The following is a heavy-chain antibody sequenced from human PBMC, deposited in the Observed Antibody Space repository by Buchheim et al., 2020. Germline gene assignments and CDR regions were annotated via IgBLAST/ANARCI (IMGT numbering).Heavy chain of an antibody. V-gene: IGHV3-30*04. CDR2: ISYDGSNK. J-gene: IGHJ5*02. CDR3: ASLDYYDSSGYLSDWFDP. Sequence: QVQLVESGGGVVQPGRSLRLSCAASGFTFSSYAMHWVRQAPGKGLEWVAVISYDGSNKYYADSVKGRFTISRDNSKNTLYLQMNSLRAEDTAVYYCASLDYYDSSGYLSDWFDPWGKGTL. D-gene: IGHD3-22*01. CDR1: GFTFSSYA.